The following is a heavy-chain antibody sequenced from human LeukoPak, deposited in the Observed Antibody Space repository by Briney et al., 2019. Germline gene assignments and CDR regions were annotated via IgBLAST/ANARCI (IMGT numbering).Heavy chain of an antibody. D-gene: IGHD2-2*02. CDR1: GYTFTSYD. Sequence: GASVKVSCKASGYTFTSYDINWVRQATGQGLEWMGWMNPNSGNTGYAQKFQGRVTMTRNTSISTAYMELSSLRSEDTAVYYCASGYCSSTSCYTSKYYYYGMDVWGQGTTVTVSS. CDR3: ASGYCSSTSCYTSKYYYYGMDV. V-gene: IGHV1-8*01. J-gene: IGHJ6*02. CDR2: MNPNSGNT.